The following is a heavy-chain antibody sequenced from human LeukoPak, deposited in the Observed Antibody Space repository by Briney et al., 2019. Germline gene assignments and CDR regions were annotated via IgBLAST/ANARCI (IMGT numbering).Heavy chain of an antibody. Sequence: GGSLRLSCAASGFTFSGYWMSWVRQAPGKGLEWVANMNEDGSVKNYVVSVKGRFIISRDNAKSSLYLQMNSLRAEDTAIYYCAVDGGYNRFDPWGQGTLVTVPS. CDR1: GFTFSGYW. D-gene: IGHD3-16*01. V-gene: IGHV3-7*04. CDR2: MNEDGSVK. J-gene: IGHJ5*02. CDR3: AVDGGYNRFDP.